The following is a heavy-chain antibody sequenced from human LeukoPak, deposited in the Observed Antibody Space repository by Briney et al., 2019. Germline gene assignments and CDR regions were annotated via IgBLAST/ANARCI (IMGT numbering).Heavy chain of an antibody. CDR3: ASALGDYGDYFDY. CDR1: GDTFTSYA. J-gene: IGHJ4*02. CDR2: IIPIFGTA. Sequence: VSSVKVSCKASGDTFTSYAISWVRQAPGQGLEWMGGIIPIFGTANYAQKFQGRVTITTDESTSTAYMELSSLRSEDTAVYYCASALGDYGDYFDYWGQGTLVTVSS. V-gene: IGHV1-69*05. D-gene: IGHD4-17*01.